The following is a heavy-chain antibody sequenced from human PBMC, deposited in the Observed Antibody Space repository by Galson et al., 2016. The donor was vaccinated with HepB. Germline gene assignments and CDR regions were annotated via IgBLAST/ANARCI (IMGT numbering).Heavy chain of an antibody. CDR3: HVGDYGDDFNRYYYYGMDV. D-gene: IGHD4-17*01. CDR1: GFTFSRYW. J-gene: IGHJ6*02. V-gene: IGHV3-74*01. CDR2: IQSDGRTT. Sequence: SLRLSCAASGFTFSRYWMHWVRQAPGKGLVWVSRIQSDGRTTGYADSVKGRFTISRDNVKNTRYLQLNSLRAEDTAVYYCHVGDYGDDFNRYYYYGMDVGGQGTTVTVSS.